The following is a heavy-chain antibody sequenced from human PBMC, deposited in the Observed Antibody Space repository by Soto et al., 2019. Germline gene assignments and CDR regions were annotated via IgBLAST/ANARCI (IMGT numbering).Heavy chain of an antibody. Sequence: LRLSCAASGFTFSSYRMNWVRQAPGKGLEWVSSISSSGSYIYYADSVKGRFTISRDNAKNSLYLQMNSLRAEDTAVYYCARDNSGWYYFDYWGQGTLVTVSS. CDR2: ISSSGSYI. V-gene: IGHV3-21*01. CDR3: ARDNSGWYYFDY. D-gene: IGHD6-19*01. CDR1: GFTFSSYR. J-gene: IGHJ4*02.